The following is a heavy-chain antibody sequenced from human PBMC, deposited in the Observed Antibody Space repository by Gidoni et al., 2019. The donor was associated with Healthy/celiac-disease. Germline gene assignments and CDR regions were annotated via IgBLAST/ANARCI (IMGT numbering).Heavy chain of an antibody. V-gene: IGHV1-46*01. CDR1: GYTFTSYY. CDR2: INPSGGST. D-gene: IGHD6-19*01. J-gene: IGHJ6*02. CDR3: ARVPTVAGTKPYGMDV. Sequence: QVQLVQSGAEVKKPGASVKVSCKESGYTFTSYYMHWVRQAPGQGLEWMGIINPSGGSTSYAQKFQGRVTMTRDTSTSTVYMELSSLRSEDTAVYYCARVPTVAGTKPYGMDVWGQGTTVTVSS.